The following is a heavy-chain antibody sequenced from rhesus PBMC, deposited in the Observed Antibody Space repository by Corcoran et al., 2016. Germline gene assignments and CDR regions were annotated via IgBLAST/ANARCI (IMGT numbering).Heavy chain of an antibody. CDR2: IYGSGVSN. Sequence: AVSGYSISRGSYWGWIRQPPGKGLEWIGSIYGSGVSNYLNPSLKSRVTLSVDTSKNQFSLKLSSVPAADTAVYYCARDRSGYRGYYFDYWGQGVLVTVSS. V-gene: IGHV4S14*01. CDR3: ARDRSGYRGYYFDY. CDR1: GYSISRGSY. J-gene: IGHJ4*01. D-gene: IGHD5-24*01.